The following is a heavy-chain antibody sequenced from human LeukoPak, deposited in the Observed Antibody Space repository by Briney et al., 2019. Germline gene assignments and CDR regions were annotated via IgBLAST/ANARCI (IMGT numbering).Heavy chain of an antibody. CDR3: AKQKIHIAARPAYYYYGMDV. V-gene: IGHV3-30*18. Sequence: PGRSLRLSCAASGFTFSSYGMHWVRQAPGKGLEWVAVISYDGSNKYYADSVKGRFTISRDNSKNTPYLQMNSLRAEDTAVYYCAKQKIHIAARPAYYYYGMDVWGQGTTVTVSS. J-gene: IGHJ6*02. CDR1: GFTFSSYG. D-gene: IGHD6-6*01. CDR2: ISYDGSNK.